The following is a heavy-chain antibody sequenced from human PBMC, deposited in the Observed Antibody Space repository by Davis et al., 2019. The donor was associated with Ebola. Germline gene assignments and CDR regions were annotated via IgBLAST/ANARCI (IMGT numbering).Heavy chain of an antibody. V-gene: IGHV1-2*06. J-gene: IGHJ5*02. Sequence: AASVKVSCKASGYTFTGYYMHWVRQAPGQGLEWMGRINPNSGGTNYAQKFQGRVTMTRDTSISTAYMELSSLRSEDTAVYYCARSITMIEPGWFDPWGQGTLVTVSS. CDR3: ARSITMIEPGWFDP. D-gene: IGHD3-22*01. CDR1: GYTFTGYY. CDR2: INPNSGGT.